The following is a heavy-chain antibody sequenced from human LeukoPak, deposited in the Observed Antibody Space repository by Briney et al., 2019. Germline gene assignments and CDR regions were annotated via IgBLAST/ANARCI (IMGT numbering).Heavy chain of an antibody. CDR1: GFIFSSYD. CDR2: IGPGGDT. CDR3: AKDPGDEPIDY. Sequence: PGGSLRLSCAASGFIFSSYDMHWARQHTGKGLEWVSVIGPGGDTYYADSVKSRFTISRDNPKNTLYLQMNSLRAEDTAVYYCAKDPGDEPIDYWGQGTLVTVSS. V-gene: IGHV3-13*04. J-gene: IGHJ4*02. D-gene: IGHD1-14*01.